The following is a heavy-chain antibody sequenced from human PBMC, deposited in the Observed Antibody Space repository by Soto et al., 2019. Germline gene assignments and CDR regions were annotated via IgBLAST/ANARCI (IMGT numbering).Heavy chain of an antibody. CDR3: ARGPGGPDGPGDY. J-gene: IGHJ4*02. Sequence: QVQLVQSGAEVKKPGASVKVSCKASGYTFTSYAMHWVRQAPGQRLEGMGWINAGNGNTKYSQKFQGRGTITRDTSASTAYMELSSLRSEDTAVYYCARGPGGPDGPGDYWGQGTLVTVSS. CDR1: GYTFTSYA. CDR2: INAGNGNT. D-gene: IGHD2-15*01. V-gene: IGHV1-3*01.